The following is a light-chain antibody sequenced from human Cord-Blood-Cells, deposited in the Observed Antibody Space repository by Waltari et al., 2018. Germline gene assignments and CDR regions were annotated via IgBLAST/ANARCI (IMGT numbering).Light chain of an antibody. CDR3: QQSYSTPYT. CDR2: AAS. Sequence: DIQMTKSPPSLSASVGTRVTITCRASQSISSYLNWYQQKPGKAPKLLIYAASSLQSGVPSRFSGSGSGTDFTLTISSLQPEDFATYYCQQSYSTPYTFGQGTKLEIK. CDR1: QSISSY. V-gene: IGKV1-39*01. J-gene: IGKJ2*01.